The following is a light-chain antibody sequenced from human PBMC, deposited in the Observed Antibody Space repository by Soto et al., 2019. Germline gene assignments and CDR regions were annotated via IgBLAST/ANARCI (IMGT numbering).Light chain of an antibody. J-gene: IGKJ4*01. CDR3: QQYTSWPLT. CDR1: QSVNSN. V-gene: IGKV3-15*01. CDR2: GIS. Sequence: DIVMTQSPDSLAVSLCERATLSCRASQSVNSNYLAWYQQHPGQPPRLLIYGISTRATGIPARFSGSGSGTEFSLTISSLQSEDFAVYYCQQYTSWPLTFGGGTKVDI.